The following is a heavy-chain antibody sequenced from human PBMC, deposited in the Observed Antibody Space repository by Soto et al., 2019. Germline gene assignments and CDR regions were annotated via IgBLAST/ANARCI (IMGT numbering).Heavy chain of an antibody. J-gene: IGHJ5*02. CDR2: INPNSGGA. V-gene: IGHV1-2*04. D-gene: IGHD6-13*01. CDR1: GYTFTRYY. CDR3: ARDLTLGAAAAWFDP. Sequence: ASVKVSCKASGYTFTRYYMHWVRQAPGQGLEWMGWINPNSGGANYAQKFQGWVTMTRDTSISTAYMELSRLRSDDTAVYYCARDLTLGAAAAWFDPWGQGTLVTVSS.